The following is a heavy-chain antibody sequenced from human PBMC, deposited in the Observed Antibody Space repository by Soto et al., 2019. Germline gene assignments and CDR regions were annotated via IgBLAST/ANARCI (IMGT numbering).Heavy chain of an antibody. D-gene: IGHD6-13*01. CDR1: GGYISSGGYS. CDR2: IYHSGST. J-gene: IGHJ4*02. Sequence: QLQLQESGSGLVKTSQTLSLTSAVSGGYISSGGYSWRWLRQPPGNGLEWIWYIYHSGSTYYNTSVKRQGTISVYMSYDHVSLKLSSVTPADTALYYCSNPHAAAHMAAAVHWGQGTLVTVSS. V-gene: IGHV4-30-2*01. CDR3: SNPHAAAHMAAAVH.